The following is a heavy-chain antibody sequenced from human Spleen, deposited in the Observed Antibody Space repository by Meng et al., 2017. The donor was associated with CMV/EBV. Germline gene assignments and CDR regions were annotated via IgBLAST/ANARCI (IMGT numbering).Heavy chain of an antibody. CDR2: VSGENGET. Sequence: QIQLVQSGPELRRPGASVKVSCKASGYKFDIYAITWVRQAPGQGLEWVGWVSGENGETNYGQKFQDRVTVTADTLTKTAYMEMRSLRSDDSAMYYCARAGAAVTTNFDFWGQGTLVTVSS. CDR1: GYKFDIYA. J-gene: IGHJ4*02. D-gene: IGHD4-17*01. V-gene: IGHV1-18*01. CDR3: ARAGAAVTTNFDF.